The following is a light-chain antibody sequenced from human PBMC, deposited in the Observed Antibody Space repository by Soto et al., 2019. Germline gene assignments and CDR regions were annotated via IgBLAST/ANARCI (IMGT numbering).Light chain of an antibody. CDR3: QQYKSYLRT. Sequence: DIQMTQSPSSLSASVGDRVTMTCRASQDIGINLGWFQQKPGKAPKLLIYAASTLESGVSSRFSGRGSGTEFTLTINSLQPEDFATYYCQQYKSYLRTFGQGTKVDIK. CDR2: AAS. V-gene: IGKV1-17*01. CDR1: QDIGIN. J-gene: IGKJ1*01.